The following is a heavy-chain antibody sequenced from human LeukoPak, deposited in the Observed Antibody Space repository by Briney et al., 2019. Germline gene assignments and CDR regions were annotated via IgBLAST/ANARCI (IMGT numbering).Heavy chain of an antibody. J-gene: IGHJ4*02. V-gene: IGHV4-59*12. CDR3: ARGRYSGYGHDY. CDR2: IYYSGST. Sequence: PSETLSLTCTVSGGSISSYYWSWIRQPPGKGLEWIGYIYYSGSTNYNPSLKSRVTISVDTSKDQFSLKLSSVTAADTAVYYCARGRYSGYGHDYWGQGTLVTVSS. D-gene: IGHD5-12*01. CDR1: GGSISSYY.